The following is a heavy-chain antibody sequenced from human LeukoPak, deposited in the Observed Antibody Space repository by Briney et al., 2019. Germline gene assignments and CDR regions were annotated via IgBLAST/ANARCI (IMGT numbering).Heavy chain of an antibody. D-gene: IGHD4-11*01. J-gene: IGHJ3*02. V-gene: IGHV4-61*02. CDR3: ASYREAFDI. Sequence: SETLSLTCTVSGGSISSGSYYWSWIRQPAGKGLEWIGRIYTSGSTNYNPSLKSRVTISVDTFKNQFSLKLSSVTAADTAVYYCASYREAFDIWGQGTMVTVSS. CDR2: IYTSGST. CDR1: GGSISSGSYY.